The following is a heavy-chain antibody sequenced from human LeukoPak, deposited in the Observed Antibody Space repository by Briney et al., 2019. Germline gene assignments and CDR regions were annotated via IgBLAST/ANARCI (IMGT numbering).Heavy chain of an antibody. J-gene: IGHJ4*02. D-gene: IGHD1-1*01. CDR2: IFYTGNT. Sequence: SETLSLTCIISGVSFSSSGCYWGWIRQPPGKGLEWIGSIFYTGNTYYNPSLKSRVTTSVDTSKNQFSLKLSSVTAADTAVYYCARDGTDNWGVFDYWGQGTLVTVSS. CDR3: ARDGTDNWGVFDY. CDR1: GVSFSSSGCY. V-gene: IGHV4-39*07.